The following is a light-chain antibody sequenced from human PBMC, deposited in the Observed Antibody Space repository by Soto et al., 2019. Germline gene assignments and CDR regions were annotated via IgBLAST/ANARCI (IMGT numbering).Light chain of an antibody. CDR3: TSYAGSNIWV. CDR1: SSDVGGYNY. J-gene: IGLJ3*02. Sequence: QSALTQPPSASGSPGQSVTISCTGTSSDVGGYNYVSWYQQYPGKAPKLMIYEVTKRPSGVPDRFSGSKSGKTASLTVSGLQPEDEADSHCTSYAGSNIWVFGGGTKLPVL. CDR2: EVT. V-gene: IGLV2-8*01.